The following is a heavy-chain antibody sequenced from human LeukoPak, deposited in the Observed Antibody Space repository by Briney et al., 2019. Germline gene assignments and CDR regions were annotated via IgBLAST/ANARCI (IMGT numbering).Heavy chain of an antibody. CDR2: IYYSGST. D-gene: IGHD6-19*01. Sequence: TSETLSLTCTVSGGSISSSSYYWGWIRQPPGKGLEWIGSIYYSGSTYYNPSLKSRVTISVDTSKNQFSLKLSSVTAADTAVYYCARLGRGVAVAGFGYWGQGTLVTVSS. V-gene: IGHV4-39*01. J-gene: IGHJ4*02. CDR1: GGSISSSSYY. CDR3: ARLGRGVAVAGFGY.